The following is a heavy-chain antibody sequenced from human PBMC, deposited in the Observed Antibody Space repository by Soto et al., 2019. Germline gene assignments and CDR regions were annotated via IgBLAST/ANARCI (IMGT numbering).Heavy chain of an antibody. D-gene: IGHD3-16*01. CDR3: ARDVMITLGSSRMDV. CDR2: INAGNGNT. J-gene: IGHJ6*03. CDR1: GYTFTSYA. V-gene: IGHV1-3*01. Sequence: ASVKVSCKASGYTFTSYAMHWVRQAPGQRLEWMGWINAGNGNTKYSQEFQGRVTITRDTSASTAYMELSSLRSEDTAVYYCARDVMITLGSSRMDVWGKGTTVTVSS.